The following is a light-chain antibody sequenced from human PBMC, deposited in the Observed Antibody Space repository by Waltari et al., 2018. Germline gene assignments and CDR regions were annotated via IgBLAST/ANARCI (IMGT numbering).Light chain of an antibody. CDR3: QAWDSTTVV. Sequence: SYDLAQAPSVSVSPGQTAIITCSGDTVGPKYLSWYQQRPGQSPTLLIFQDNIRPSGIPERFSASNSQSPATLTITGAQPMDEAEYFCQAWDSTTVVFGGGTKLTVL. V-gene: IGLV3-1*01. CDR2: QDN. J-gene: IGLJ2*01. CDR1: TVGPKY.